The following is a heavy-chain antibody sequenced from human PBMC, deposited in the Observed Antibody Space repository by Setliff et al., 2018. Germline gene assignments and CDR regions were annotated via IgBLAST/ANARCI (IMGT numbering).Heavy chain of an antibody. CDR1: GYTFSAYY. J-gene: IGHJ5*02. CDR3: ARATRDSGGWYYEYNWFDP. CDR2: INPHSGGT. V-gene: IGHV1-2*02. Sequence: ASVKVSCKASGYTFSAYYIHWVRQAPGQGLEWMGWINPHSGGTNFPQTFQGRVTMTRDTPINTAYMELSTLTSDDTAVYFCARATRDSGGWYYEYNWFDPWGQGTLVTVSS. D-gene: IGHD6-19*01.